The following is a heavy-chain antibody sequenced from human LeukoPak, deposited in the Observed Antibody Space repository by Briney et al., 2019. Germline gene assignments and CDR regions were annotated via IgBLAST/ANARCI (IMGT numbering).Heavy chain of an antibody. Sequence: GGSLRLSCAASGFTFSTYDMHWVRQTTGKGLEWVSAIDTAGGTYYPDSVKGRFTISRENAKNSSYLQMNSLRAGDTAVYYCAREGFCGGDCPGYFDLWGRGTLVTVSS. CDR2: IDTAGGT. CDR1: GFTFSTYD. J-gene: IGHJ2*01. V-gene: IGHV3-13*04. CDR3: AREGFCGGDCPGYFDL. D-gene: IGHD2-21*02.